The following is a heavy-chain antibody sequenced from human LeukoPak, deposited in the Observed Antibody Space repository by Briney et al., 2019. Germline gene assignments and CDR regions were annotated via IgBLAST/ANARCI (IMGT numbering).Heavy chain of an antibody. V-gene: IGHV3-30*18. CDR2: ISYDGSNK. D-gene: IGHD6-19*01. J-gene: IGHJ5*02. Sequence: GRSLRLSCAASGFTFSSYGMHWVRQAPGKGLEWVAVISYDGSNKYYADPVKGRFTISRDNSKNTLYLQMNSLRAEDTAVYYCAKTSGSSGWLNWFDPWGQGTLVTVSS. CDR3: AKTSGSSGWLNWFDP. CDR1: GFTFSSYG.